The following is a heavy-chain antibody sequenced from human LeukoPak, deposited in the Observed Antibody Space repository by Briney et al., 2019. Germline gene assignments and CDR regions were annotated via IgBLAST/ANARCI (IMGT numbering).Heavy chain of an antibody. D-gene: IGHD4-17*01. CDR3: RTDRYGDYGDYIDY. Sequence: EASVKVSCKASGYTFTGYYMHWVRQAPGQGLEWMGWINPNSGGTNYAQKFQGRVTMTRDTSISTAYMELSRLRSDDTAVYYCRTDRYGDYGDYIDYWGQGTLVTVSS. CDR1: GYTFTGYY. V-gene: IGHV1-2*02. CDR2: INPNSGGT. J-gene: IGHJ4*02.